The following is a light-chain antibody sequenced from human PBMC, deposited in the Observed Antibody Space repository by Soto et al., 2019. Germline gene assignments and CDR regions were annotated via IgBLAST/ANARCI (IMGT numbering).Light chain of an antibody. CDR3: QQYGSSSWT. Sequence: EIVLTQSPGTLSSSPGERATLSCRASQSVSSSYLAWYRQKPGQAPRLLIYAASSRATGIPDRFSGSGSGTDFTITISRLEPEDFAVYYCQQYGSSSWTFGQGTKVEFK. J-gene: IGKJ1*01. V-gene: IGKV3-20*01. CDR1: QSVSSSY. CDR2: AAS.